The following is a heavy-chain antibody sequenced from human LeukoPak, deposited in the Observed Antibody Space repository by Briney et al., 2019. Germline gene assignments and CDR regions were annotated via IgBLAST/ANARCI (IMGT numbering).Heavy chain of an antibody. Sequence: PGGSLRLSCAASGFTFSSYWMHWVRQAPGKGLVWVSRINSDASSTSYADSVKGRFTISRDNAKNTLYLQMNSLRAEDTAVYYCASPNPATSSYYYDSSGDFDYWGQGTLVTVSS. CDR2: INSDASST. J-gene: IGHJ4*02. V-gene: IGHV3-74*01. D-gene: IGHD3-22*01. CDR1: GFTFSSYW. CDR3: ASPNPATSSYYYDSSGDFDY.